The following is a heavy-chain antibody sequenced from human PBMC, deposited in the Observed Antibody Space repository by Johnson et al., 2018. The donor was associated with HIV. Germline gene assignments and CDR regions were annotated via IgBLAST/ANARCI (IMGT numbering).Heavy chain of an antibody. V-gene: IGHV3-7*03. CDR1: GFTFSSYW. CDR3: TTDLIDYGGNSDDACDI. D-gene: IGHD4-23*01. J-gene: IGHJ3*02. CDR2: INQDGSEK. Sequence: VQLVESGGGLVQPGGSLRLSCAASGFTFSSYWMTWVRQAPGKGLEWVANINQDGSEKFYVDSVKGRFTISRDNAKNSLYLQMNSLKTEDTAVYYCTTDLIDYGGNSDDACDIWGQGTMVTVSS.